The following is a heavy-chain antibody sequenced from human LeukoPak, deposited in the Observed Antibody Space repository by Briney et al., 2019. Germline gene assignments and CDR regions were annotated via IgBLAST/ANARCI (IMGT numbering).Heavy chain of an antibody. CDR3: AKDGPRYDAFDI. J-gene: IGHJ3*02. Sequence: PGGSLRLSCAASGFTFSSYGMHWVRQAPGKGLEWVAFIRYDGSNKYYADSVKGRFTISRDNSKNTLYLQMNSLRAEDTAVYYCAKDGPRYDAFDIWGQGIMVTVSS. CDR2: IRYDGSNK. V-gene: IGHV3-30*02. CDR1: GFTFSSYG.